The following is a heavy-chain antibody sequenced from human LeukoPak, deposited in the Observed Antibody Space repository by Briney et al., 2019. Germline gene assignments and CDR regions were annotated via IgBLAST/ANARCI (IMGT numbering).Heavy chain of an antibody. CDR1: GFTVSSNS. CDR2: LFSGGSA. D-gene: IGHD2-15*01. J-gene: IGHJ4*02. CDR3: ARFHRGWYFGY. V-gene: IGHV3-53*01. Sequence: PGGSLRLSCVASGFTVSSNSMNWVRQAPGKGLEWVSILFSGGSALYADSVKGRFTISRDNSKNTLYFQMNSLRAEDTAVYYCARFHRGWYFGYWGQGTLVTVSS.